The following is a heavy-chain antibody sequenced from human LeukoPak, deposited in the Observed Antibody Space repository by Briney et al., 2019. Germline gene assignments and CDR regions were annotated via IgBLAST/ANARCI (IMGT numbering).Heavy chain of an antibody. Sequence: GESLKISCKGSGYSFTNYWLGWVRQMPGKGLEWMGIIYPGDSDTRYSPSFQGQVTISADKSISTAYLQWSSLKASDTAMYYCARHMIQNQDYEFWSGYVVGMDVWGQGTTVTVSS. CDR2: IYPGDSDT. D-gene: IGHD3-3*01. CDR1: GYSFTNYW. CDR3: ARHMIQNQDYEFWSGYVVGMDV. J-gene: IGHJ6*02. V-gene: IGHV5-51*01.